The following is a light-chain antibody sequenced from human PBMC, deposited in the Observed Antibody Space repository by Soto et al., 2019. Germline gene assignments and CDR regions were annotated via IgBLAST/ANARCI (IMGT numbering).Light chain of an antibody. CDR3: QQLKSYPLS. Sequence: DIQLTQSPSFLSVSVGDRVTITCRTSQDISSYLAWYQQKPGKAPQLQISAASTLQSGVPSRFSGSGSGTEFTLTISSLQPEDFATYYCQQLKSYPLSFGGGTKVEI. J-gene: IGKJ4*01. CDR2: AAS. CDR1: QDISSY. V-gene: IGKV1-9*01.